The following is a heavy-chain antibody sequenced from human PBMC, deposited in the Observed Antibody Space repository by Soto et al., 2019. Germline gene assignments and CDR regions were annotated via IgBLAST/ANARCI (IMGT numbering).Heavy chain of an antibody. Sequence: GGSLRLSCVVSGLTVSSNFMSWVRQAPGKGLEWVSVIFDDGTTHYADSVRGRFTISRDNSKNTLFLQMNSLRAEDTAVYYCARGDGYNYFFDSWGQGTLVTVSS. J-gene: IGHJ4*02. CDR1: GLTVSSNF. D-gene: IGHD5-12*01. V-gene: IGHV3-53*01. CDR3: ARGDGYNYFFDS. CDR2: IFDDGTT.